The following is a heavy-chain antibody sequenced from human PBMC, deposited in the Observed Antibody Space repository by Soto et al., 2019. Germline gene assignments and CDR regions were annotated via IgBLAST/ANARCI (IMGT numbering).Heavy chain of an antibody. J-gene: IGHJ4*02. D-gene: IGHD6-13*01. CDR1: GGSISSVGYY. V-gene: IGHV4-31*03. CDR2: IYYSGST. Sequence: SETLSLTCTVSGGSISSVGYYWSWIRQHPGKCMEWIGYIYYSGSTYYNPSLTSRVTTSVDTSKNQFSLNLSSVTAADTAVYYCAREVRQQLGFDYWGQGTLVTVSS. CDR3: AREVRQQLGFDY.